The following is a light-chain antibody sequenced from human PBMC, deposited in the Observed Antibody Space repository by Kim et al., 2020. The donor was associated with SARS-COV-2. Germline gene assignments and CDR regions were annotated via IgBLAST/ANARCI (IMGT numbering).Light chain of an antibody. J-gene: IGKJ2*01. CDR2: KAS. CDR3: QQYNSYSYT. CDR1: LSVGSS. V-gene: IGKV1-5*03. Sequence: ATLGDRDTTTGRASLSVGSSLAWNQQKPGKAPILLIYKASNLEGGVPSRFSGSGYGTEFTLTIASLQPDDFATYYCQQYNSYSYTFGQGTKLEI.